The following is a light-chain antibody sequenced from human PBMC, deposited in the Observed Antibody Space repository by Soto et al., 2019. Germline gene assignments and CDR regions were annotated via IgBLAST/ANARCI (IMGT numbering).Light chain of an antibody. CDR2: RAS. J-gene: IGKJ4*01. CDR3: QQYNSYSPRLT. Sequence: DIQMTQSPSTLSASVGDRVTITCRASQSISHWLAWYQQKPGKAPKLLIYRASSLESGVPSRFSGSGSGTEFTLTISSLQPDDFATYYCQQYNSYSPRLTFGGGTKVETK. CDR1: QSISHW. V-gene: IGKV1-5*03.